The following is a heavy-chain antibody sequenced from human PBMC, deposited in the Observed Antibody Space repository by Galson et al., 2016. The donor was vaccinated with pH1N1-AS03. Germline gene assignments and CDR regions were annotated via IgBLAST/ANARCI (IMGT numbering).Heavy chain of an antibody. D-gene: IGHD2/OR15-2a*01. J-gene: IGHJ4*02. V-gene: IGHV3-48*03. CDR2: ITGVGVTM. CDR1: GFAFRSHS. Sequence: SLRLSCAASGFAFRSHSMNWVRQAPGKGLEWISYITGVGVTMYGDSVRGRFVLSRDNAKNSVSQQMNSLRAEDTAIYYCTRDGTDTYFDFDFWGQGTLVTVSS. CDR3: TRDGTDTYFDFDF.